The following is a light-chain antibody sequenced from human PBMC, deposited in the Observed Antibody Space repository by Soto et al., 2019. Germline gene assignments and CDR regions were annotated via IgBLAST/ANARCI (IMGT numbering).Light chain of an antibody. CDR2: DVT. V-gene: IGLV2-14*01. CDR3: ASIARYGTSV. J-gene: IGLJ1*01. Sequence: QSALSQPASVSGSPGQSITISCSGTNSDVGGYEYVSWYQHQPDKAPKLIIYDVTNRPSGVSARFSGSMSGNTASLTISGIQTDDEAEYYCASIARYGTSVFGTGTKLTVL. CDR1: NSDVGGYEY.